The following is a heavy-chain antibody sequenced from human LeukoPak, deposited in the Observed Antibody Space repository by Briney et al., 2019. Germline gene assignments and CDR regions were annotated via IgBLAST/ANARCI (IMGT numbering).Heavy chain of an antibody. V-gene: IGHV4-34*01. J-gene: IGHJ5*02. Sequence: SETLSLTCAVYGGSFSGYYWSWIRQPPGKGLEWIGEINHSGSTNYNPSLKSRVTISVDTSKNQFSLKLSSVTAAGTAVYYCAERFLEWTNWFDPWGQGTLVTVSS. CDR1: GGSFSGYY. CDR2: INHSGST. CDR3: AERFLEWTNWFDP. D-gene: IGHD3-3*01.